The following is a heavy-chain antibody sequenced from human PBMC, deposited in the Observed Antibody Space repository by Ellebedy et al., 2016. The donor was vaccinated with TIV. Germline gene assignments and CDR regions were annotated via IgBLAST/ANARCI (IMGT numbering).Heavy chain of an antibody. CDR3: ARDNVLLWFGELLKGWFDP. D-gene: IGHD3-10*01. CDR1: GFTFSSYA. V-gene: IGHV3-23*01. CDR2: ISGSGGST. Sequence: GESLKISCAASGFTFSSYAMSWVRQAPGKGLEWVSAISGSGGSTYYADSVKGRFTISRDNSKNTLYLQMNSLRAEDTAVYYCARDNVLLWFGELLKGWFDPWGQGTLVTVSS. J-gene: IGHJ5*02.